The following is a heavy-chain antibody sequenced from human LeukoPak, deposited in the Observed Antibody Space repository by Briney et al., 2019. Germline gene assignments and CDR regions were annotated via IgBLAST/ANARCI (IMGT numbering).Heavy chain of an antibody. D-gene: IGHD3-10*01. V-gene: IGHV4-61*02. CDR2: IYTSGST. CDR3: ARAGHYSDAFDI. CDR1: GGSISSGSYY. J-gene: IGHJ3*02. Sequence: SETLSLTCTVSGGSISSGSYYWSWIRQPAGKGLEWIGRIYTSGSTNYNPSLKSRVTISVDTSKNQFSLKLSSVTAADTAVYYCARAGHYSDAFDIWGQGTMVTVSS.